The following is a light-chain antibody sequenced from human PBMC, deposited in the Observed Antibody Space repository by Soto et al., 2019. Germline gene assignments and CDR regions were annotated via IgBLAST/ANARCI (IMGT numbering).Light chain of an antibody. CDR3: QQYNNWGT. J-gene: IGKJ1*01. Sequence: IVMTQSPATLSVSPGERATLSCRASQSVSSNLAWYQQKPGQAPRLLIYGASTRATGIPARFSGSGSGTEFTLTISSLQSADFAVYYCQQYNNWGTFGQGTKVEIK. V-gene: IGKV3-15*01. CDR1: QSVSSN. CDR2: GAS.